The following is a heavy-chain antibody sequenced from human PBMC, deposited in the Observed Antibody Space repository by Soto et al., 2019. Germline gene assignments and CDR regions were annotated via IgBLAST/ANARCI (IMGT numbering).Heavy chain of an antibody. D-gene: IGHD1-26*01. Sequence: AGGSLRLSCAAAGVSLRKYAMSWVRQATGKGLEWVSAISGSGGSTYYADSVKGRFTISRDNSKNTLYLQMNSLRAGDTAVYYCAKEGLRGSYAWGQGTLVTVSS. CDR1: GVSLRKYA. V-gene: IGHV3-23*01. CDR3: AKEGLRGSYA. CDR2: ISGSGGST. J-gene: IGHJ5*02.